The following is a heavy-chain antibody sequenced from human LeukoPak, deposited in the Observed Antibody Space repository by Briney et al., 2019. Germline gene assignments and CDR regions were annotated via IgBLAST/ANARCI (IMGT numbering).Heavy chain of an antibody. CDR3: AKWGDYDVLTGYYVSNF. CDR1: GFIFSNYA. Sequence: GGSLRLSCAASGFIFSNYAMYWVRQAPGKGLEWVSAISGRSDNTYYADSVKGRFTLSRDSSKNTLYLQMNSLRADDTAVYYCAKWGDYDVLTGYYVSNFWGQGTLVTVSS. CDR2: ISGRSDNT. J-gene: IGHJ4*02. V-gene: IGHV3-23*01. D-gene: IGHD3-9*01.